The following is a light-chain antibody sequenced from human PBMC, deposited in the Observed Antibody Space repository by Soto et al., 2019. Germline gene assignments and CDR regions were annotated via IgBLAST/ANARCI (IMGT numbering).Light chain of an antibody. CDR3: PQGYCNPCT. J-gene: IGKJ1*01. CDR1: QSITTY. Sequence: DNQMTQSPSSLSASVGDRDTITCRASQSITTYLNWYRQKPGKAPKLLIYAASNLQSGVPSRFSGRGSGTDFTLTVESLQPEDFATYYCPQGYCNPCTCGQGAKGDI. V-gene: IGKV1-39*01. CDR2: AAS.